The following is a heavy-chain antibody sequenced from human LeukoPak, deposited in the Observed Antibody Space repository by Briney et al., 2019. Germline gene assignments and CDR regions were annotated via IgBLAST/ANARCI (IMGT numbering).Heavy chain of an antibody. J-gene: IGHJ4*02. CDR1: GFTFSSYS. CDR3: ARFYSSSLGFDY. D-gene: IGHD6-6*01. Sequence: PGGSLRLSCAASGFTFSSYSMNWVRQAPGKGLEWVSSISSSSSYIYYADSVKGRFTISRDNAKNSLYLQMNSLRAEDTAVYYCARFYSSSLGFDYWGQGTLVTVSS. CDR2: ISSSSSYI. V-gene: IGHV3-21*01.